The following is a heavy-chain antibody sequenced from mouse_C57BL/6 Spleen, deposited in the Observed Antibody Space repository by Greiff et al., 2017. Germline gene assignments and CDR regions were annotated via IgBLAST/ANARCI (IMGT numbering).Heavy chain of an antibody. CDR3: AKEGDYDDGQYYFDY. J-gene: IGHJ2*01. D-gene: IGHD2-4*01. CDR1: GYTFTSYW. CDR2: IHPNSGST. Sequence: QVQLKQPGAELVKPGASVKLSCKASGYTFTSYWMHWVKQRPGQGLEWIGMIHPNSGSTNYNEKFKSKATLTVDKSSSTAYMQLSSLTSEDSAVYYCAKEGDYDDGQYYFDYWGQGTTLTVSS. V-gene: IGHV1-64*01.